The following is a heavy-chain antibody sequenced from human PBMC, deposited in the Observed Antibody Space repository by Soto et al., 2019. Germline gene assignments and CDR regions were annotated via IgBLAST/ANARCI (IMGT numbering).Heavy chain of an antibody. CDR3: ARRAIVATIDY. J-gene: IGHJ4*02. D-gene: IGHD5-12*01. Sequence: QLQLQESGPGLVKPSETLSLTCTVSGGSISSSSYYWAWIRQPPGKGLEWIGSIYYSGSTFYNPSLKSXXTXSXATSKNQFSLKLYSVTAADTAVYYCARRAIVATIDYWGQGTLVTVSS. V-gene: IGHV4-39*01. CDR1: GGSISSSSYY. CDR2: IYYSGST.